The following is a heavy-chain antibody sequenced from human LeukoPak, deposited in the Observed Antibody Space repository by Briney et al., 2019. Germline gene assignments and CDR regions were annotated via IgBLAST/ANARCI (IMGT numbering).Heavy chain of an antibody. CDR3: ARDPRATVVTPNFDY. D-gene: IGHD4-23*01. Sequence: GGSLRLSCAASGFTFSSYGMSWARQAPGKGLEWVSAISGSGGSTYFADSVKGRFTISRDNAKNSLYLQMNSLRAEDTAVYYCARDPRATVVTPNFDYWGQGTLVTVSS. J-gene: IGHJ4*02. CDR2: ISGSGGST. V-gene: IGHV3-23*01. CDR1: GFTFSSYG.